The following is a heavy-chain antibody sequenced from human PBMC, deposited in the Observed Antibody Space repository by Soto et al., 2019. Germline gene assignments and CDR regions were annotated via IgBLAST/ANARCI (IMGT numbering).Heavy chain of an antibody. V-gene: IGHV6-1*01. D-gene: IGHD2-2*02. Sequence: SQTLSLTCAISGDSVSSNSAAWNWIRQSPSRGLEWLGRTYYRSKWYNDYAVSVKSRITINPDTSKNQFSLRLNSVTPEDTAVYYCARGGVCSSTSCYIGPRGYYYYGVDVWGQGTTVTVSS. J-gene: IGHJ6*02. CDR3: ARGGVCSSTSCYIGPRGYYYYGVDV. CDR1: GDSVSSNSAA. CDR2: TYYRSKWYN.